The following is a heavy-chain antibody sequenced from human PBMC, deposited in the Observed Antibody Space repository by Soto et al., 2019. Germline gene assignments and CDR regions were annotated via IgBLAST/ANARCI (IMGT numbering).Heavy chain of an antibody. CDR1: GFTFSSYA. V-gene: IGHV3-23*01. Sequence: EVQRLESGGGLVQPGGSLRLSCAASGFTFSSYAMSWGRQAPGKGLEWVSAISGSGGSTYYADTVKGRFTISRDNSKNPLYLQMNSLRAQDTAVYYCAKNPLLWFGELFDIPASWFDPWGQGTLVTVSS. CDR3: AKNPLLWFGELFDIPASWFDP. J-gene: IGHJ5*02. D-gene: IGHD3-10*01. CDR2: ISGSGGST.